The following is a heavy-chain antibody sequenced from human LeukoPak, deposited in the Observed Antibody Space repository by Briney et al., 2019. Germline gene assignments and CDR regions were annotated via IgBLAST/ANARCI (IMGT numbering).Heavy chain of an antibody. CDR2: FYYSRST. CDR3: ARGGNYDSSGYPSAFDI. D-gene: IGHD3-22*01. J-gene: IGHJ3*02. CDR1: GDSISSYY. Sequence: SETLSLTCTVSGDSISSYYWSWIRQPPGKGLEWIGYFYYSRSTNYNPSLKSRVTISIDTSKNRFSLELSSVTAADAAVYYCARGGNYDSSGYPSAFDIWGRGTMVTVSS. V-gene: IGHV4-59*01.